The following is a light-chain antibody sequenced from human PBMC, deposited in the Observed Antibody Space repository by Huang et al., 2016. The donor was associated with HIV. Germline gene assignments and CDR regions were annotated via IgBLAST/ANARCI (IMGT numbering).Light chain of an antibody. CDR2: GAS. CDR3: QQYNNWPSIT. Sequence: EIVMTQSPATLSVSPGERATLSCRASQSVSSNLAWYQQKPGQGPRRLIYGASTRATGIAARFSGSGSGTEFTLTISSLQSEDFAIYYCQQYNNWPSITFGQGTRLEMK. V-gene: IGKV3-15*01. CDR1: QSVSSN. J-gene: IGKJ5*01.